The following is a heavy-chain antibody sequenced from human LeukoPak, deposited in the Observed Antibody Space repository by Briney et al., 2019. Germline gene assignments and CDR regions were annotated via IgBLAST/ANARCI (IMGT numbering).Heavy chain of an antibody. D-gene: IGHD1-26*01. J-gene: IGHJ4*02. CDR3: ARDRYSGSFLDY. CDR1: GGSLSTHH. Sequence: SETLSLTCVVSGGSLSTHHWSWIRQSPGRGLEWIGYISDSGSTNYNPSLKSRVTISVDTSKNQFSLMLSSVTAADTAVYYCARDRYSGSFLDYWGQGTLVTVSS. V-gene: IGHV4-59*11. CDR2: ISDSGST.